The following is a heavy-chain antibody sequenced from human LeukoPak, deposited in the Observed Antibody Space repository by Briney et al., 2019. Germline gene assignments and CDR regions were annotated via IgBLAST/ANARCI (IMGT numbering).Heavy chain of an antibody. CDR2: TVSEIDGGTT. CDR1: GFTFNYAW. Sequence: GGSLRLSCAASGFTFNYAWMSWVRQVPGKGLEWVGQTVSEIDGGTTDYATPVKGRFTISRDDSKSTLYLQMNSLKIEDTAVYYCTTDEDWNYARKDVWGQGATVTVSS. V-gene: IGHV3-15*04. CDR3: TTDEDWNYARKDV. J-gene: IGHJ6*02. D-gene: IGHD1-7*01.